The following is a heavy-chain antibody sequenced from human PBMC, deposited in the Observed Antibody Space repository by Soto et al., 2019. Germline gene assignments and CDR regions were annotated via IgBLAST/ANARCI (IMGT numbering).Heavy chain of an antibody. V-gene: IGHV5-51*01. CDR3: ARRAFCGGDCTARPQDYYGMDV. CDR1: GYSFTSNW. Sequence: GESLKISCRGSGYSFTSNWIAWVRQMPGKGLEWMGIIYPGDSDTRYSPSSQGQVTISADKSITTAYLQWSSLKASDTAIYYCARRAFCGGDCTARPQDYYGMDVWGQGTAVTVS. J-gene: IGHJ6*02. D-gene: IGHD2-21*02. CDR2: IYPGDSDT.